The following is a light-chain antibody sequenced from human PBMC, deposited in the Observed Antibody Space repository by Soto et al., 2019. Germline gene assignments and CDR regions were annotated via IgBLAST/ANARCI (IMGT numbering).Light chain of an antibody. CDR3: SSYTSTKVL. CDR1: SSDVGTYNF. CDR2: EVS. Sequence: QSALIQPASVSGSPGQSVTISCTGTSSDVGTYNFVSWYQQHPGKVPKLMIYEVSERPSGVSHRFSGSKSGNTASLTISGLQAEDEADYYCSSYTSTKVLFGGGTKLTVL. J-gene: IGLJ2*01. V-gene: IGLV2-14*01.